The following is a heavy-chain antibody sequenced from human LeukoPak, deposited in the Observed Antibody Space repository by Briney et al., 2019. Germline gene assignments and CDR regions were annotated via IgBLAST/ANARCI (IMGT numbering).Heavy chain of an antibody. CDR2: ISWNGGTT. CDR1: GFNFDDYG. J-gene: IGHJ5*02. D-gene: IGHD3-22*01. CDR3: TPNYFDTSGFYYWNWFDP. V-gene: IGHV3-20*04. Sequence: GGSLRLSCAASGFNFDDYGMSWVRQAPGKGLEWVSDISWNGGTTNYADSVKGRFTISRDNAKNSLSLQMNSLRVEDTALYYCTPNYFDTSGFYYWNWFDPWGQGTLVTVSS.